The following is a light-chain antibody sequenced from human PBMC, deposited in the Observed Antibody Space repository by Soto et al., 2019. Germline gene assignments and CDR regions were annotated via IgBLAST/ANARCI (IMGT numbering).Light chain of an antibody. Sequence: QSVLTQPASVSGSPGQSITISCTGTTSDVGRYNYVSWYQQHPGKAPKLIIYDVSNRPSGVSNRFSGSKSGNTASLTISGLQSKDEADYYCNSYTSSSTYVFGPGTKFTVL. CDR2: DVS. CDR3: NSYTSSSTYV. V-gene: IGLV2-14*01. J-gene: IGLJ1*01. CDR1: TSDVGRYNY.